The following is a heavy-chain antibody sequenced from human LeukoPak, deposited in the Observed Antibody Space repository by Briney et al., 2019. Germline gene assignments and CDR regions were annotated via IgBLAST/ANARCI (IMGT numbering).Heavy chain of an antibody. CDR3: ARSGYRDSSGFVMITDYYLDY. Sequence: PSETLSLTCAVYGGSFSGYYWSWIRQPPGKGLEWIGEINHSGSTNYNPSLKGRVTISVDTSKNQFSLKLSSVTAADTAVYYCARSGYRDSSGFVMITDYYLDYWGQGTLVTVSS. J-gene: IGHJ4*02. CDR1: GGSFSGYY. V-gene: IGHV4-34*01. D-gene: IGHD3-22*01. CDR2: INHSGST.